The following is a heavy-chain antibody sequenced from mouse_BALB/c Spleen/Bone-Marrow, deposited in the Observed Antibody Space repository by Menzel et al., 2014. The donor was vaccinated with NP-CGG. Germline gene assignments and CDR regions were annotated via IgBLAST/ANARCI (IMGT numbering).Heavy chain of an antibody. Sequence: DVHLVESGPGLVKPSQSLSLTCSVTGYSITSGYYWNWIRQFPGNKLEWMGYINYDGSNKYNPSLKNRISITRDTSKNQFFLKLNSVTTEDTATYYCARAFWDYFDYWGQGTTLTVSS. CDR1: GYSITSGYY. CDR3: ARAFWDYFDY. CDR2: INYDGSN. D-gene: IGHD4-1*01. V-gene: IGHV3-6*02. J-gene: IGHJ2*01.